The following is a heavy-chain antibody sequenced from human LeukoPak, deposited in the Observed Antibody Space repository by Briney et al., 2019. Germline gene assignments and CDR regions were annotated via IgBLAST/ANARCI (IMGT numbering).Heavy chain of an antibody. Sequence: GGSLRLSCAASGFTFSSYGMHWVRQAPGKGLEWVAVISYDGSNKYYADSVKGRFTISRDNSKNTLYLQMNSLRAEDTAVYYCAKDLNVWGSYRSPFDYWGQGTLVTVSS. CDR2: ISYDGSNK. J-gene: IGHJ4*02. D-gene: IGHD3-16*02. V-gene: IGHV3-30*18. CDR1: GFTFSSYG. CDR3: AKDLNVWGSYRSPFDY.